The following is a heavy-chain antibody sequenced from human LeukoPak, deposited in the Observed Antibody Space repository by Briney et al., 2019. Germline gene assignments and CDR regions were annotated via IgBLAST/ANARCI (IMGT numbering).Heavy chain of an antibody. Sequence: ASVKVSCKASGYTFTSYDINWVRQATGQGLEWMGWMNPNSGNTGYAQKFQGRVTMTRNTSISTAYMELSSLRSEDTAVYYCAGVFYYDSSVYYYHLDYGGQGTLVTVSS. V-gene: IGHV1-8*01. D-gene: IGHD3-22*01. J-gene: IGHJ4*02. CDR3: AGVFYYDSSVYYYHLDY. CDR2: MNPNSGNT. CDR1: GYTFTSYD.